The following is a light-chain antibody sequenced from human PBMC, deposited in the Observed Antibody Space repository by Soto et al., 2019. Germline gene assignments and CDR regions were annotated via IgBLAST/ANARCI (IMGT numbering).Light chain of an antibody. CDR1: SSDVGAYIY. Sequence: QSALPQPPSASGSPGQSVTISCTGTSSDVGAYIYVSWYQQHPGKAPKLMIYEVSNRPSGVPGRFSGSKSGNTASLTVSGLQAEDEADYYCSSYAGSNNFVFGGGTKLTVL. V-gene: IGLV2-8*01. CDR3: SSYAGSNNFV. CDR2: EVS. J-gene: IGLJ3*02.